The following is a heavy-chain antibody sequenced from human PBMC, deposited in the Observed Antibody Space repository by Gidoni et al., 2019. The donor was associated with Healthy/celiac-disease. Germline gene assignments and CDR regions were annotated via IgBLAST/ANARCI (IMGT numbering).Heavy chain of an antibody. Sequence: QVQLVESGGGVVQPGRSLRLSCAASGFTFSSYAMHWVRPAPGKGLEWVAVISYDGSNKYYADSVKGRFTISRDNSKNTLYLQMNSLRAEDTAVYYCARGGYCSSTSCYYYYMDVWGKGTTVTVSS. J-gene: IGHJ6*03. CDR1: GFTFSSYA. CDR3: ARGGYCSSTSCYYYYMDV. D-gene: IGHD2-2*01. CDR2: ISYDGSNK. V-gene: IGHV3-30-3*01.